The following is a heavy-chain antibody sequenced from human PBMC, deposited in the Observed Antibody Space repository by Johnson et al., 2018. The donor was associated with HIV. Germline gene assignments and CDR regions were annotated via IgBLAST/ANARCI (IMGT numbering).Heavy chain of an antibody. D-gene: IGHD2-15*01. CDR3: ARDQGDIVVVVNANAFDI. CDR1: GFTVSSNY. V-gene: IGHV3-66*01. CDR2: IYSGGST. J-gene: IGHJ3*02. Sequence: VQLVESGGGLVQPGGSLRLSCAASGFTVSSNYMSWVRQAPGKGLEWVSVIYSGGSTYYADSVKGRFTISRDNAKNSLYLQMNSLRAEDTAVYYCARDQGDIVVVVNANAFDIWGQGTMVTVSS.